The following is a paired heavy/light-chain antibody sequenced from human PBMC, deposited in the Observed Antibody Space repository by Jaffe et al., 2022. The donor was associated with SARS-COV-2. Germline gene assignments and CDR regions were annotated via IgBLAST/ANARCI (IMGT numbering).Heavy chain of an antibody. CDR1: GFTFRDYW. D-gene: IGHD3-22*01. CDR2: IYNDGSVT. CDR3: ARDLDYSIGSDYYDAFDI. V-gene: IGHV3-7*01. Sequence: EVQLVESGGGLVQPGGSLRLSCAASGFTFRDYWMIWIRQTPGKGLEWVADIYNDGSVTNYLDSLKGRFTISRDNAKSSLYLQMSSLRVEDTAVYYCARDLDYSIGSDYYDAFDIWGQGTTVTVS. J-gene: IGHJ3*02.
Light chain of an antibody. V-gene: IGKV1-6*01. CDR2: GAS. CDR3: LQDYNYPRT. CDR1: QGIGND. Sequence: AVQMTQSPSSLSASVGDRVTITCRASQGIGNDLAWYQQKPGKAPNLLIYGASNLQSGVPSRFSGSGSGTDFTLTINSLQPEDFATYYCLQDYNYPRTFGGGTKVEI. J-gene: IGKJ4*01.